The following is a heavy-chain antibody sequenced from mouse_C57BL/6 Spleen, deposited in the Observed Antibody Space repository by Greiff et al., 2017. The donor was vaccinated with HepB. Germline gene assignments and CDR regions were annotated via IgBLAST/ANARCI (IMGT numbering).Heavy chain of an antibody. Sequence: KLVESGGDLVKPGGSLKLSCAASGFTFSSYGMSWVRQTPDKRLEWVATISSGGSYTYYPDSVKGRFTISRDNAKNTLYLQMSSLKSEDTAMYYCARRGDYGSSVGYFDYWGQGTTLTVSS. J-gene: IGHJ2*01. D-gene: IGHD1-1*01. CDR2: ISSGGSYT. CDR1: GFTFSSYG. CDR3: ARRGDYGSSVGYFDY. V-gene: IGHV5-6*02.